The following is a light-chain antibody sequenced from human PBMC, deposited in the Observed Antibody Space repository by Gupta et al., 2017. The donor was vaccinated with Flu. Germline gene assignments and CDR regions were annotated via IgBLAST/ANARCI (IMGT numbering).Light chain of an antibody. CDR3: QTWGTGPWV. CDR2: LNSDGSH. V-gene: IGLV4-69*01. Sequence: VKLTCTLSSGHSSYAIAWHQQQPEKGPRYLMKLNSDGSHSKGDGIPDRFSGSRSGAERYLTISSLQSEDEADYYCQTWGTGPWVFGGGTKLTVL. J-gene: IGLJ3*02. CDR1: SGHSSYA.